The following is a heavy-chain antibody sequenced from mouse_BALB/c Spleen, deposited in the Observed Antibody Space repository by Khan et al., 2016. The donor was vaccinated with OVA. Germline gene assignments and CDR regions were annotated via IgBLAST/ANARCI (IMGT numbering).Heavy chain of an antibody. CDR2: IYPGNSDT. Sequence: VQLQQSGTVLARPGASVKMSCKASGYTFTSYWMHWVKQRPGQGLEWIGAIYPGNSDTNYNQKFKGKVKLTAVTSTSTAYLELNSLTNEDYAVYYCARNGFGNYDSWDDWDQGTTLTVAS. V-gene: IGHV1-5*01. J-gene: IGHJ2*01. D-gene: IGHD2-1*01. CDR1: GYTFTSYW. CDR3: ARNGFGNYDSWDD.